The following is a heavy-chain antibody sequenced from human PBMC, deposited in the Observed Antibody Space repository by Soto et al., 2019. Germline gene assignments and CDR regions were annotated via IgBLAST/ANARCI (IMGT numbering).Heavy chain of an antibody. CDR3: ARRAYCGGDCYLGYYYYGMDV. V-gene: IGHV1-69*13. J-gene: IGHJ6*02. CDR1: GGTFSSYA. D-gene: IGHD2-21*02. CDR2: IIPIFGTA. Sequence: SVKVSCKASGGTFSSYAISWVRQAPGQGLEWMGGIIPIFGTANYAQKFQGRVTITADESTSTAYMELSSLRSEDTAVYYCARRAYCGGDCYLGYYYYGMDVWGQGTTVTV.